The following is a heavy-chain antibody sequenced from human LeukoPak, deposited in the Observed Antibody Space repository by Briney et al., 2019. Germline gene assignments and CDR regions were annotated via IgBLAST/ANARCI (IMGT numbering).Heavy chain of an antibody. V-gene: IGHV4-39*01. CDR2: IYYSGST. D-gene: IGHD3-22*01. CDR3: ARLGYDSSGYYPNRNFDY. Sequence: SETLSLTCTVSGVSISSSSYYWGWIRQPPGKGLEWIGSIYYSGSTYYNPSLKSRVTISVDTSKNQFSLKLSSVTAADTAVYYCARLGYDSSGYYPNRNFDYWGQGTLVTVSS. J-gene: IGHJ4*02. CDR1: GVSISSSSYY.